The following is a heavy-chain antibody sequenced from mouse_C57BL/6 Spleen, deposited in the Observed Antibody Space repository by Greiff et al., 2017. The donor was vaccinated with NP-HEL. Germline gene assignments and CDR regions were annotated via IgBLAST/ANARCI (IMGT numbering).Heavy chain of an antibody. J-gene: IGHJ2*01. D-gene: IGHD1-1*01. CDR3: ARVGYYGSSFDY. CDR1: GYTFTSYW. Sequence: QVQLQQSGAELVMPGASVKLSCKASGYTFTSYWMHWVKQRPGQGLEWIGEIDPSDSYTNYNQKFKGKSTLTVDKSSSTAYMQLSSLTSEDSAVYYCARVGYYGSSFDYWGQGTTLTVSS. CDR2: IDPSDSYT. V-gene: IGHV1-69*01.